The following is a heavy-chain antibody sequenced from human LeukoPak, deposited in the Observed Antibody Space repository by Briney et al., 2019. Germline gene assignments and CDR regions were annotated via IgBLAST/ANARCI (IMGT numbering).Heavy chain of an antibody. D-gene: IGHD3-3*01. J-gene: IGHJ4*02. Sequence: GGSLRLSCAASGFTFSSYGMSWVRQAPGKGLEWVSAISGSGGSTYYADSVKGRFTISRDNAKNSLYLQMNSLRAEDTAIYYCARRELRFPYYFDSWGQGTLVTVSS. CDR1: GFTFSSYG. CDR3: ARRELRFPYYFDS. CDR2: ISGSGGST. V-gene: IGHV3-23*01.